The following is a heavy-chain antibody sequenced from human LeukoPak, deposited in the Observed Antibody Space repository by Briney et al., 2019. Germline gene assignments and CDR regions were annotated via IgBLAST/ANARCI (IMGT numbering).Heavy chain of an antibody. CDR2: IYYSGST. D-gene: IGHD6-19*01. CDR1: GGSISSSSYY. Sequence: PSETLSLTCTVSGGSISSSSYYWGWIRQPPGKGLEWIGSIYYSGSTYYNPSLKSRVTISVDTSKNQFSLKLSSVTAADTAVYYCARQWLASNWFDPWGQGTLVTVSS. CDR3: ARQWLASNWFDP. V-gene: IGHV4-39*01. J-gene: IGHJ5*02.